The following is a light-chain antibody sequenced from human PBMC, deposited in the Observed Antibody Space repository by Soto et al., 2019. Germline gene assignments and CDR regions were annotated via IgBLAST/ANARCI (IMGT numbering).Light chain of an antibody. V-gene: IGLV2-14*01. CDR1: SSDVGGYNY. Sequence: QSALTQPASVSGSPGQSITISCTGTSSDVGGYNYVSWYQQHPGKAPKLMIYEVNNRPSGVSNRFSGSKSGNTASLTISGLQAEDEADYYCSSYTSSSSTLYVFGTGTKLTVL. CDR2: EVN. J-gene: IGLJ1*01. CDR3: SSYTSSSSTLYV.